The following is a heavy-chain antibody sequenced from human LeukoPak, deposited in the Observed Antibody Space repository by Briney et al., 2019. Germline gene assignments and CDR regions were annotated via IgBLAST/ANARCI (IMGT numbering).Heavy chain of an antibody. Sequence: PGGSLRLSCAASGFTVSRNYMSWVRQAPGKWLEWVPIIYSGGTTYYADSVKGRFTISRDNSKNTLYLQMNSLRAEDTATYYCAKHCTISSCQHRDFDYWGQGTLVTVSS. V-gene: IGHV3-66*04. CDR3: AKHCTISSCQHRDFDY. D-gene: IGHD2-2*01. CDR1: GFTVSRNY. J-gene: IGHJ4*02. CDR2: IYSGGTT.